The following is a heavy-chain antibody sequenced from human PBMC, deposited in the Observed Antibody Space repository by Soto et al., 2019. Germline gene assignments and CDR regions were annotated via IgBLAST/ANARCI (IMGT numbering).Heavy chain of an antibody. CDR3: AKEGYTYYYDSSGPY. CDR1: GFTFNIHA. Sequence: GGSLRLSCAASGFTFNIHAMSWVRQAPGKGLEWVSAISGSGGSTYYADSVKGRFTISRDNSKNTLYLQMNSLRAEDTAVYYCAKEGYTYYYDSSGPYWGQGTLVTVSS. J-gene: IGHJ4*02. CDR2: ISGSGGST. V-gene: IGHV3-23*01. D-gene: IGHD3-22*01.